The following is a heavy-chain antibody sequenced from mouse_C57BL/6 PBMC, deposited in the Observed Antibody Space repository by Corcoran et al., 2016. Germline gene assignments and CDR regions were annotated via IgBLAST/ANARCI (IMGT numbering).Heavy chain of an antibody. CDR3: ATGRPDY. CDR2: ISYDGSN. CDR1: GYSITSGYY. Sequence: DVQLQESGPGLVKPSQSLSLTCSVTGYSITSGYYWNWIRQFPGNKLEWMGYISYDGSNNYNPSLKNRIPITRDTSKNQFFLKLNSVTTEDTATYYCATGRPDYWGQGTTLTVSS. D-gene: IGHD1-1*01. J-gene: IGHJ2*01. V-gene: IGHV3-6*01.